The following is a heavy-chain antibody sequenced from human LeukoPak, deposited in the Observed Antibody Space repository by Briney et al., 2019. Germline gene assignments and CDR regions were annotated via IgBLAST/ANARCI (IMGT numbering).Heavy chain of an antibody. CDR3: ARQTGSGLFILP. Sequence: SETLSLTCTVSDYSISNTYYWGWIRQPPGKGLEWIGSIYYSGNTYYNASLKSQVSISIDTSKNQFSLRLTSVTAADTAVYYCARQTGSGLFILPGGQGTLVTVSS. CDR2: IYYSGNT. V-gene: IGHV4-38-2*02. CDR1: DYSISNTYY. D-gene: IGHD3/OR15-3a*01. J-gene: IGHJ4*02.